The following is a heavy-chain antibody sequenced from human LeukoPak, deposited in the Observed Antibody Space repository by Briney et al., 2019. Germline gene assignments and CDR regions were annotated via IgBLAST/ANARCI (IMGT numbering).Heavy chain of an antibody. J-gene: IGHJ4*02. CDR1: GFTFSSYA. Sequence: GGSLRLSCAASGFTFSSYAMSWVRQAPGKGLEWVSAISGSGGSTYYADSVKGRFTISRDNSKNTLYLQMNSLRAEDTAVYYCASVGRYCSSTSCLGDYWGQGTLVTVSS. D-gene: IGHD2-2*01. CDR3: ASVGRYCSSTSCLGDY. CDR2: ISGSGGST. V-gene: IGHV3-23*01.